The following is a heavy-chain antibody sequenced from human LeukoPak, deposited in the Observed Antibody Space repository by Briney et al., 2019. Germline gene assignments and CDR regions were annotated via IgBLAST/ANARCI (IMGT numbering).Heavy chain of an antibody. Sequence: PSETLSLTCTVSGGSISSSSYYWGWIRQPPGKGLEWIGSIYYSGSTYYNPSLKSRVTISVDTSKNQFSLKLSSVTAADTAVYYCARGTYYDYIWGSYRQVFDYWGQGTLVTVSS. V-gene: IGHV4-39*07. CDR3: ARGTYYDYIWGSYRQVFDY. CDR2: IYYSGST. CDR1: GGSISSSSYY. D-gene: IGHD3-16*02. J-gene: IGHJ4*02.